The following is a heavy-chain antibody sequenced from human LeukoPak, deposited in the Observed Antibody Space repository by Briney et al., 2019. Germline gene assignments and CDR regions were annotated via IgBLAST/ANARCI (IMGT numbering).Heavy chain of an antibody. CDR2: IIPILGIA. J-gene: IGHJ3*02. CDR1: GGTFSSYS. Sequence: SVKVSCKASGGTFSSYSISWVRQAPGQGLEWMGRIIPILGIANYAQKFQGRVTITADKSTSTDYMELSSLRSADTAVYYCAATYCSTTSCYDYDAFDIWGQGTMVTVSS. CDR3: AATYCSTTSCYDYDAFDI. D-gene: IGHD2-2*01. V-gene: IGHV1-69*02.